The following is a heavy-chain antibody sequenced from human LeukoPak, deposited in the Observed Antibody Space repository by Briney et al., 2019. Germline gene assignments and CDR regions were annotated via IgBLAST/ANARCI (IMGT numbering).Heavy chain of an antibody. D-gene: IGHD2-8*01. CDR2: IIPIFGTA. CDR1: GGTFSSYA. Sequence: SVKVSFKASGGTFSSYAISWVRPAPGQGLEWMGRIIPIFGTANYAQKFQGRVTITTDESTSTAYMELSSLRSEDTAVYYCASSSPTNELAYWGQGTPVTVSS. CDR3: ASSSPTNELAY. J-gene: IGHJ4*02. V-gene: IGHV1-69*05.